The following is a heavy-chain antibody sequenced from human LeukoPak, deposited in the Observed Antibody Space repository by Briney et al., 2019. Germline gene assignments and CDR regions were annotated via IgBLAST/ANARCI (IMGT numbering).Heavy chain of an antibody. CDR2: IYYSGST. Sequence: SETLYLTCTVSGGSISNFYWNWIRQPPGKGLEWIGYIYYSGSTNYNPSLKSRVTISIDTSKNQFSLKLSSVTAADTAVYYCARGRFDYYDTSGYYRPREYYYYYYYMDVWGKGTTVTISS. CDR1: GGSISNFY. V-gene: IGHV4-59*01. J-gene: IGHJ6*03. CDR3: ARGRFDYYDTSGYYRPREYYYYYYYMDV. D-gene: IGHD3-22*01.